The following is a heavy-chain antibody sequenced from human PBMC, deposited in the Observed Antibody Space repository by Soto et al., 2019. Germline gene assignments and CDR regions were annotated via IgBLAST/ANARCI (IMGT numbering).Heavy chain of an antibody. CDR3: ARERPDGSRLDP. Sequence: SETLSLTCTVSGGSISSSSYYWGWIRQPPGKGLEWIGSIYYSGSTYYNPSLKGRVTISVDTSKNQFSLKLSSVTAADTAVYYCARERPDGSRLDPWGQGTLVTVSS. CDR1: GGSISSSSYY. V-gene: IGHV4-39*07. J-gene: IGHJ5*02. CDR2: IYYSGST. D-gene: IGHD6-13*01.